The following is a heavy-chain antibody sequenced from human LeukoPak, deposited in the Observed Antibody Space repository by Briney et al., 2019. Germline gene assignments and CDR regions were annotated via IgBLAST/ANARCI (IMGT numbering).Heavy chain of an antibody. V-gene: IGHV1-18*01. D-gene: IGHD6-13*01. CDR3: ARARQQLVWANWFDP. J-gene: IGHJ5*02. CDR1: GYTFSSFG. CDR2: ISAYNGKT. Sequence: ASVKVSCKAPGYTFSSFGISWLRQAPGQGLEWMGWISAYNGKTKYAQKLQGRVTMTTETSTSTAYMELRSLRSDDTAVYYCARARQQLVWANWFDPWGQGTLVTVSS.